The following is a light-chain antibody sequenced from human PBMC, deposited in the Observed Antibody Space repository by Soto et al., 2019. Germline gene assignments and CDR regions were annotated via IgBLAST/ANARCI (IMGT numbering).Light chain of an antibody. CDR2: GAS. CDR3: QQFWT. Sequence: EIVLTQSPATLSLSPGERVTLSCRASQSVSSYLAWYQQKPGQAPRLLIYGASSRATGIPDRFSGSGSGTDFTLTISRLEPEDFAVYYCQQFWTFGQGTKVDIK. J-gene: IGKJ1*01. CDR1: QSVSSY. V-gene: IGKV3-20*01.